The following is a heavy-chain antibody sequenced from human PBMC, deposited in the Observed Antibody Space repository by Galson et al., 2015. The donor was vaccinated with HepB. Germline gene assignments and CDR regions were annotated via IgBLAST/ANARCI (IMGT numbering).Heavy chain of an antibody. CDR2: INPSGGSP. Sequence: SVKVSCKASGHTFTTYSMHWVRQAPGQGLEWIGKINPSGGSPTYAQKFQGRVSMTRDTSTSTDCMELSSLRSGDTAVYYCAREGSTLYHHSGTYCPPGRLPTWFDPWGQGTLVIVSS. V-gene: IGHV1-46*01. CDR1: GHTFTTYS. CDR3: AREGSTLYHHSGTYCPPGRLPTWFDP. D-gene: IGHD1-26*01. J-gene: IGHJ5*02.